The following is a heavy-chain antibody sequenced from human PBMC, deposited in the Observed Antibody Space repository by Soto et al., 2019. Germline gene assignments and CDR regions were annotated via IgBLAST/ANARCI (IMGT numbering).Heavy chain of an antibody. Sequence: LSLTCTVPGGSITSSNYYWGWIRQPPGKGPEWIGKVYYNGFTYYNPSLKSRVTISVDTSKNHFSLKLTSVPAAYTAVYYCARQDDFWSGSNWFDPWGQGTLVTDS. CDR1: GGSITSSNYY. V-gene: IGHV4-39*01. CDR2: VYYNGFT. D-gene: IGHD3-3*01. J-gene: IGHJ5*02. CDR3: ARQDDFWSGSNWFDP.